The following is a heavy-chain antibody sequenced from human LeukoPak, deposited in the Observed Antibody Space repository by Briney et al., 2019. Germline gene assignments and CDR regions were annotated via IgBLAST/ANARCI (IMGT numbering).Heavy chain of an antibody. CDR2: ISRSSSTI. CDR1: GFTFSSYS. CDR3: ARGGSGSYYGDFGD. V-gene: IGHV3-48*04. J-gene: IGHJ4*02. D-gene: IGHD1-26*01. Sequence: GSLRLSCAASGFTFSSYSMNWVRQAPGKGLEWVSYISRSSSTIYYADSVKGRFTISRDNAKKSLYLQMNSLRAEDTAVYYCARGGSGSYYGDFGDWGQGTLVTVSS.